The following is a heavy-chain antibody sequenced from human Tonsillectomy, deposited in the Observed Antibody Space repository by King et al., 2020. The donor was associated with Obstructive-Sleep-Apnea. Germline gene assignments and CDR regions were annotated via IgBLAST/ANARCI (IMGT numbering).Heavy chain of an antibody. Sequence: QLQESGPGLVKPSQTLSLMCTVSGGSVSSGAFYWSWLRQHPGKGLEWIGYTSHSGSAYYNPPLKSRVTISIDTSKNQFSLRLTSVTAADTGVYYCARAGAGFDIWGQGTMVTVSS. J-gene: IGHJ3*02. CDR1: GGSVSSGAFY. D-gene: IGHD3-10*01. V-gene: IGHV4-31*03. CDR2: TSHSGSA. CDR3: ARAGAGFDI.